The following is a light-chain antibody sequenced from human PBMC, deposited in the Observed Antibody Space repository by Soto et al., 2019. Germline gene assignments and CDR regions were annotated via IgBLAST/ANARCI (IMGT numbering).Light chain of an antibody. CDR3: QHLNSFPT. CDR2: DAS. CDR1: QGISTY. Sequence: DIQLTQSPSFLSASVGDRVTITCRASQGISTYLAWYQQKPGKAPKLLIYDASTLQSGVPSRFSGSGSGTEFTLTISSLQPEDFATYYCQHLNSFPTFGPGTKVDIK. V-gene: IGKV1-9*01. J-gene: IGKJ3*01.